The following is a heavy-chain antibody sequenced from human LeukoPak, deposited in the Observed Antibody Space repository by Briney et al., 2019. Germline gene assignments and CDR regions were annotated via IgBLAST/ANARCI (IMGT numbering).Heavy chain of an antibody. Sequence: ETLSLTCTVSGGSISSSSYYWGWIRQPPGKGLEWVSIIYSGGSTFYADSAKGRFTISRDNSKNTLYLQMNSLRAEDTAVYYCAKGIAAAGTQSDYWGQGTLVTVSS. CDR1: GGSISSSSYY. J-gene: IGHJ4*02. D-gene: IGHD6-13*01. CDR3: AKGIAAAGTQSDY. CDR2: IYSGGST. V-gene: IGHV3-53*01.